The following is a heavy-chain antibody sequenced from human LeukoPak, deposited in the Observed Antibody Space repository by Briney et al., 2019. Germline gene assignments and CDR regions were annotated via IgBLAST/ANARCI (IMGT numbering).Heavy chain of an antibody. D-gene: IGHD6-19*01. CDR2: ISGSGGNT. Sequence: GGSLRLSCAASGLTFSSYAMNWVRQAPGKGLEWVSAISGSGGNTYYTDSVKGRFTISRDNSKNTLYLQMNSLRAEDTAVYYCAKAWSGSGWSLLDYWGQGTLVTVSS. V-gene: IGHV3-23*01. J-gene: IGHJ4*02. CDR3: AKAWSGSGWSLLDY. CDR1: GLTFSSYA.